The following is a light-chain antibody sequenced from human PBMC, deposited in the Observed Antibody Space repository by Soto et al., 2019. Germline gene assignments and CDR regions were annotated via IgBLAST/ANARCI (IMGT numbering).Light chain of an antibody. J-gene: IGKJ1*01. Sequence: ETVMTQSPAILSVSPGDTATLSCRASQTVTINLAWYQQKPGQAPRLLIYGASNRATGVPARFSGSGSGADFTLTISSLQSEDFAVYYCQQYNNGPPVTFRRGTKVDIK. CDR1: QTVTIN. CDR2: GAS. V-gene: IGKV3-15*01. CDR3: QQYNNGPPVT.